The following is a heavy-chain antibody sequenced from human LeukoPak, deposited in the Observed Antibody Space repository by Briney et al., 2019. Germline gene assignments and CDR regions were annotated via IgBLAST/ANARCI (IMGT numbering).Heavy chain of an antibody. J-gene: IGHJ5*02. V-gene: IGHV1-2*06. D-gene: IGHD5-18*01. CDR2: INPNSANT. Sequence: ASVKVSCKTSGYSFGGYYIHWVRQAPGQGLEWMGRINPNSANTKYAQKFQGRVTMTRDTSTNTFFMELSSLRSDDTAVYYCARDGAYSLGLIWLDPWGQGTLVSVSS. CDR3: ARDGAYSLGLIWLDP. CDR1: GYSFGGYY.